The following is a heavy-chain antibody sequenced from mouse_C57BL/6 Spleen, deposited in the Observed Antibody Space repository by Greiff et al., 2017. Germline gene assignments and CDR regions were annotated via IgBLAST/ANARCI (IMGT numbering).Heavy chain of an antibody. CDR1: GFSLTSYG. CDR2: IWGGGST. J-gene: IGHJ1*03. CDR3: AKQEGRGYWYCDV. Sequence: QVQLKESGPGLVAPSQSLSITCTVSGFSLTSYGVDWVRQPPGKGLEWLGVIWGGGSTNYNSALMSRLSISKENSKSQVFLKMNSRQTDETAMYYGAKQEGRGYWYCDVWGTGNTVNVSA. V-gene: IGHV2-9*01.